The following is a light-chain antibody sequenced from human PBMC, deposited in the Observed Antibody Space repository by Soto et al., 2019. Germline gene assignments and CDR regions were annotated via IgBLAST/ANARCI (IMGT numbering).Light chain of an antibody. CDR3: QQYGSSVT. J-gene: IGKJ1*01. CDR1: QSVDSRF. Sequence: EIVLTQSPGSLSLSPGERATLSCRASQSVDSRFFAWYQQRPGQAPRLLIYGASRRATGIPDRFTGSGSGTVFTLTSSVVEPEYFALYYCQQYGSSVTFGLGTKVEIK. V-gene: IGKV3-20*01. CDR2: GAS.